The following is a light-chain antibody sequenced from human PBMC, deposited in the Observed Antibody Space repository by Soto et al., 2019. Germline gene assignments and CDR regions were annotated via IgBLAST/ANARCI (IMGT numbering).Light chain of an antibody. CDR2: AAS. CDR1: HGINSR. CDR3: QQTNSFPIT. V-gene: IGKV1-12*01. J-gene: IGKJ5*01. Sequence: DIQMTQSPSSVSASVGDRVTITCRASHGINSRLAWYQQKPGRAPNLLIYAASRLQSGVPSRFSGSGSVTDFTLIISSLQPEDSATYYCQQTNSFPITSGQGTRLEIK.